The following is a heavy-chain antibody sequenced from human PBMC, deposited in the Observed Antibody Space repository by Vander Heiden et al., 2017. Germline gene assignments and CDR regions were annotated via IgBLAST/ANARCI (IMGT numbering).Heavy chain of an antibody. CDR1: GYTLPELS. CDR3: ATDTWYGGRRGYFDY. D-gene: IGHD1-26*01. Sequence: QVQLVQSGAEAKKPGASVKVSCKGSGYTLPELSMHWVRQAPGKGLEWMGGFDPEDGETIYAQKFQGRVTMTEDTSTDTAYMELSSLRSEDTAVYYCATDTWYGGRRGYFDYWGQGTLVTVSS. CDR2: FDPEDGET. V-gene: IGHV1-24*01. J-gene: IGHJ4*02.